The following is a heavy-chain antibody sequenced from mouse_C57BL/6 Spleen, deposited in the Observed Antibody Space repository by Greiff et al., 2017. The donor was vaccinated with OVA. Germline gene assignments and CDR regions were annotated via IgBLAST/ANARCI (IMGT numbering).Heavy chain of an antibody. CDR1: GYTFTDYY. CDR3: AGGGYSFAY. D-gene: IGHD2-3*01. J-gene: IGHJ3*01. V-gene: IGHV1-26*01. CDR2: INPNNGGT. Sequence: EVQLQQSGPELVKPGAPVKISCKASGYTFTDYYMNWVKQSHGKSLEWIGDINPNNGGTSYNQKFKGKATLTVDKSSSTAYMEIRSLTSEDSAVYYCAGGGYSFAYWGQGTLVTVSA.